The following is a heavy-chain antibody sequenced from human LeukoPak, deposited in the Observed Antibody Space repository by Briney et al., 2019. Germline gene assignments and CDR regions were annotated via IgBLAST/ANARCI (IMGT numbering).Heavy chain of an antibody. CDR1: GYKFNNYW. V-gene: IGHV5-51*01. D-gene: IGHD4-23*01. J-gene: IGHJ6*02. Sequence: GESLKISCKGSGYKFNNYWVGWVRQLPGKGLEWMGIIFPGDADGTYSPPFEGQVTMSADKSNSTAYLQWSGLKASDTATYFCARRGKGPQYTYYYGMDVWGQGTTVIVSS. CDR2: IFPGDADG. CDR3: ARRGKGPQYTYYYGMDV.